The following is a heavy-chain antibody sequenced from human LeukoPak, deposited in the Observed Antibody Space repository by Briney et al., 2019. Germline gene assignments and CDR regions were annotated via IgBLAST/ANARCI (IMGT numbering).Heavy chain of an antibody. J-gene: IGHJ4*02. V-gene: IGHV4-30-2*01. CDR3: AREATDLRAFDY. Sequence: SQTLSLTCAVSGGSISSGGYSWGWIRQPPGRGVEWIGYIYQSGSTYYNPSLKSRVTISVDRSKNQFSLKLSSVTAADTAVYYCAREATDLRAFDYWGQGTLVTVSS. CDR1: GGSISSGGYS. D-gene: IGHD2-21*02. CDR2: IYQSGST.